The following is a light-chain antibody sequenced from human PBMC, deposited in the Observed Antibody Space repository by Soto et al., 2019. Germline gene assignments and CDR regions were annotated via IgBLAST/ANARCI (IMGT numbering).Light chain of an antibody. J-gene: IGKJ5*01. Sequence: EIVLTQSPATLSLSPGERATLSCRASQSVSSYLAWYQQKPCQAPRLLIYDASSRATGIPARFSGSGSRSDFTLPISSLEPEDFAVYYCQQRSNWPPSITFGQGTRLE. CDR3: QQRSNWPPSIT. V-gene: IGKV3-11*01. CDR2: DAS. CDR1: QSVSSY.